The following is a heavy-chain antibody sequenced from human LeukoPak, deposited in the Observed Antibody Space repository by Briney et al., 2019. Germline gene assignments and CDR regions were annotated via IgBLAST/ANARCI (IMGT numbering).Heavy chain of an antibody. D-gene: IGHD5-12*01. V-gene: IGHV4-59*08. CDR3: ARHDIVATNFDY. CDR2: IYNSGST. J-gene: IGHJ4*02. CDR1: GGSISGYY. Sequence: SETLSLTCTVSGGSISGYYWSWIRQPPGKGLEWIGYIYNSGSTNYNPSLKSRVTISVDRSKNQFSLKLSSVTAADTAVYYCARHDIVATNFDYWGQGTWSPSPQ.